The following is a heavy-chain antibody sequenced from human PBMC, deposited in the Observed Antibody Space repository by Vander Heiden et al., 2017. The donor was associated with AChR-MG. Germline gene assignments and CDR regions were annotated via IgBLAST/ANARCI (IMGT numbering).Heavy chain of an antibody. CDR2: IKQDGSEK. V-gene: IGHV3-7*01. J-gene: IGHJ4*02. CDR1: GFTFSSYW. CDR3: AREKNDYGDY. Sequence: EVQLVESGGGLVQPGGPLRLSCAASGFTFSSYWMSWVRQAPGKGREGVANIKQDGSEKNYGDSVKGRFTISRDNAKNSLYLQMNSLRAEDTAVYYCAREKNDYGDYWGQGTLVTVSS.